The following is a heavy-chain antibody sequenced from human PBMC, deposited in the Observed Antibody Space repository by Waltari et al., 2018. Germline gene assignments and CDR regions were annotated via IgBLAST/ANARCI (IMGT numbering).Heavy chain of an antibody. V-gene: IGHV3-53*01. CDR1: GFTVSSNY. CDR2: TQTSGST. CDR3: ARENEMDV. Sequence: EVQLVESGGGLIQPGGSLRLSCAASGFTVSSNYMSWVRQAPGKGLEWVSITQTSGSTYYADSVKGRFTISRDNSKNTVYLQMNSLRAEDTAVYYCARENEMDVWGKGTTVTVSS. J-gene: IGHJ6*04.